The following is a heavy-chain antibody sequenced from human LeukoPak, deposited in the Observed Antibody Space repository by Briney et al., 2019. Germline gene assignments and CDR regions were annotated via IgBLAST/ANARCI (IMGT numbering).Heavy chain of an antibody. D-gene: IGHD3-10*01. J-gene: IGHJ5*02. Sequence: PSETLSLTCAVYGGSFSGYYWSWIRQPPGKGLEWIGEINHGGSTNYNPSLKSRVTISVDTSKNQFSLKLSSVTAADTAVYYCARKVRGSYGSGTNNWFDPWGQGTLVTVSS. CDR2: INHGGST. V-gene: IGHV4-34*01. CDR3: ARKVRGSYGSGTNNWFDP. CDR1: GGSFSGYY.